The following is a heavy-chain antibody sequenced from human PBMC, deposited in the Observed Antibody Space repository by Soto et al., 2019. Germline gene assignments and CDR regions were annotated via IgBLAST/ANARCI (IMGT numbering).Heavy chain of an antibody. J-gene: IGHJ4*02. Sequence: QVQLQESGPGLVKPSETLSLTCTVSGGSISSYYWSWIRQPPGKGLEWIGYIYYSGSTNYNPSLKSRVTISVDTSKNQCSLKLSSVTAADTAVYYCAREDYGGGYYFDYWGQGTLVTVSS. CDR1: GGSISSYY. D-gene: IGHD4-17*01. V-gene: IGHV4-59*01. CDR3: AREDYGGGYYFDY. CDR2: IYYSGST.